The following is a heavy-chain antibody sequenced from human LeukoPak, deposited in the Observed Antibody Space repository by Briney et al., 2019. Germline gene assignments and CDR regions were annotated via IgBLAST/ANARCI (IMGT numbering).Heavy chain of an antibody. D-gene: IGHD3-10*01. CDR1: GDSITSGTYY. J-gene: IGHJ4*02. Sequence: SETLSLTCTVSGDSITSGTYYWTWIRQPAGKGLEWIGRIYTSGSTNYNPSLKSRVTISLDTSKNQFSLKLSSVTAADTAVYYCARRPLITMVRGVLFDYWGQGTLVTVSS. CDR2: IYTSGST. V-gene: IGHV4-61*02. CDR3: ARRPLITMVRGVLFDY.